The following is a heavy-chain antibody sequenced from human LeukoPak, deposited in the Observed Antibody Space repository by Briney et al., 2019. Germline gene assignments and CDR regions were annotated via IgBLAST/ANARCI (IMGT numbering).Heavy chain of an antibody. J-gene: IGHJ4*02. CDR1: GFTVSSNY. CDR2: IFGGGST. Sequence: GGSLRLSCAASGFTVSSNYMTWVRQAPGRGLEWVSVIFGGGSTYYADSVKGRFTISRDNSKNTLFLQMNSLRVGDTAVYYCARGPGGYDNWGQGTLVTVSS. V-gene: IGHV3-66*01. CDR3: ARGPGGYDN. D-gene: IGHD3-16*01.